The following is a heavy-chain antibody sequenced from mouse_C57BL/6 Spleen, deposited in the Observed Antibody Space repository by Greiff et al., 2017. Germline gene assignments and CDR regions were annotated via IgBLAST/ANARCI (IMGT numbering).Heavy chain of an antibody. CDR3: ARSAYYSNYGCFDV. CDR2: IDPNSGGT. Sequence: QVQLQQPGAELVKPGASVKLSCKASGYTFTSYWMHWVKQRPGRGLEWIGWIDPNSGGTKYNEKFQSKATLTVDKPSSTAYMQLSSLTSEDSAVYYCARSAYYSNYGCFDVWGTGTTVTVSS. J-gene: IGHJ1*03. V-gene: IGHV1-72*01. CDR1: GYTFTSYW. D-gene: IGHD2-5*01.